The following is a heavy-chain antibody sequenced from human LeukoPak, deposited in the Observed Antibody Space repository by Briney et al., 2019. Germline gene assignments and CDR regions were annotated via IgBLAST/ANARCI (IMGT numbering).Heavy chain of an antibody. CDR2: ISGSGGST. CDR1: GFDFTNYG. D-gene: IGHD3-10*02. V-gene: IGHV3-23*01. Sequence: QPGGSLRLSCTASGFDFTNYGMRWVRQAPGKGLEWVSAISGSGGSTYYADSVKGRFTISRDNSKNTLYLQMNSLRAEDTAVYYCAELGITMNGGVWGKGTTVTISS. J-gene: IGHJ6*04. CDR3: AELGITMNGGV.